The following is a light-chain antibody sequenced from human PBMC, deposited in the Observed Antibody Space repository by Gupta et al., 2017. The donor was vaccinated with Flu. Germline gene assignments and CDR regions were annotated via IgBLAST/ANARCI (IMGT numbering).Light chain of an antibody. J-gene: IGKJ4*01. CDR2: GAS. CDR1: QSVSSN. V-gene: IGKV3-15*01. Sequence: EIVMTQSPATLSVSTGEGTTLSCRASQSVSSNLAWYQQSPGEAPRLLIYGASTRATGIPARWSSSRSGTEFTLTISSRQSEDFAVYYCQQYNDWPTLTFGGGTKVEIK. CDR3: QQYNDWPTLT.